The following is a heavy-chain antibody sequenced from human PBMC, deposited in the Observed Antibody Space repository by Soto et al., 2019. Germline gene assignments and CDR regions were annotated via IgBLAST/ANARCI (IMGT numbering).Heavy chain of an antibody. CDR1: GLTVSSNY. CDR3: ARELTLAVAGLGASDI. Sequence: PGGSLSLSCAASGLTVSSNYMTWVRQAPGRGLEWVSLIESGGGTYYADAVKGRFTISRDNSKNTLYLQMNSLRVEDTAVYYCARELTLAVAGLGASDIWGQGTMVTVSS. J-gene: IGHJ3*02. CDR2: IESGGGT. D-gene: IGHD6-19*01. V-gene: IGHV3-66*01.